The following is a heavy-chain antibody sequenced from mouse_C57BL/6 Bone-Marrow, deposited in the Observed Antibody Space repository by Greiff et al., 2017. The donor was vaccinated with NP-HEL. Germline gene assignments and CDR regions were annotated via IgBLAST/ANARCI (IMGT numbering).Heavy chain of an antibody. D-gene: IGHD1-1*01. Sequence: QVQLQQPGAELVKPGASVKMSCKASGYTFTSYWITWVKQRPGQGLEWIGDIYPGSGSTNYNEKFKSKATLTVDKSSSTAYMQLSSLTSEDSAVYYCARRGSSYLDYWGQGTTLTVSS. V-gene: IGHV1-55*01. CDR3: ARRGSSYLDY. CDR1: GYTFTSYW. J-gene: IGHJ2*01. CDR2: IYPGSGST.